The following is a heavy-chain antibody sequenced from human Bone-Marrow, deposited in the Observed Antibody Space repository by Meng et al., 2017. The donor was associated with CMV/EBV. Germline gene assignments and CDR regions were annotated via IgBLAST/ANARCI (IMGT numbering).Heavy chain of an antibody. CDR2: INSNSGGT. J-gene: IGHJ5*02. CDR3: ARDRITMVRGPTSYNWFDP. V-gene: IGHV1-2*02. Sequence: ASVKVSCKASGYTFTGYYMHGVRQAPGQGLEWMGWINSNSGGTNYAQKFQGRVTMTRDTSISTAYIELSRLRSDDTAVYYCARDRITMVRGPTSYNWFDPWGQGTLVTVSS. D-gene: IGHD3-10*01. CDR1: GYTFTGYY.